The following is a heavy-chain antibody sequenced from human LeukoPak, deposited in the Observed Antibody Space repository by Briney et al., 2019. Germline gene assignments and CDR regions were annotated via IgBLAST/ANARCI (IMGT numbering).Heavy chain of an antibody. J-gene: IGHJ4*02. D-gene: IGHD5-18*01. Sequence: PGGSLRLSCAASRFTFSDYYMSWIRQAPGEGLEWVSYISSSGSTIYYADSVKGRFTISRDNAKNSLYLQMNSLRAEDTAVYYCASSSTGGYSYGPFDYWGQGTLVTVSS. CDR3: ASSSTGGYSYGPFDY. V-gene: IGHV3-11*01. CDR2: ISSSGSTI. CDR1: RFTFSDYY.